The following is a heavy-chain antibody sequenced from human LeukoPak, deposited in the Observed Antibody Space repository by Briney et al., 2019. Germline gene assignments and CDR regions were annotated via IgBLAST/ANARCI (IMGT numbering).Heavy chain of an antibody. CDR2: ISYDGSNK. CDR1: GFTFSSYA. D-gene: IGHD1-14*01. V-gene: IGHV3-30-3*01. J-gene: IGHJ4*02. Sequence: PGRSLRLSCAASGFTFSSYAMHWVRQAPGKGLEWVAVISYDGSNKYYADSVKGRFTISRDNSKNTPYLQMNSLRAEDTAVYYCARGPPLEADYWGQGTLVTVSS. CDR3: ARGPPLEADY.